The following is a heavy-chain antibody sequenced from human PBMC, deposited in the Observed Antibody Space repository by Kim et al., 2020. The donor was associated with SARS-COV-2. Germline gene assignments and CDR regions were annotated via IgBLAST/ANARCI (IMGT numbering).Heavy chain of an antibody. CDR1: GFTFDDYA. CDR2: ISWNSGSI. V-gene: IGHV3-9*01. Sequence: GGSLRLSCAASGFTFDDYAMHWVRQAPGKGLEWVSGISWNSGSIGYADSVKGRFTISRDNAKNSLYLQMNSLRAEDTALYYCAKDGGDQGDYFDYWGQGTLVTVSS. CDR3: AKDGGDQGDYFDY. D-gene: IGHD2-21*02. J-gene: IGHJ4*02.